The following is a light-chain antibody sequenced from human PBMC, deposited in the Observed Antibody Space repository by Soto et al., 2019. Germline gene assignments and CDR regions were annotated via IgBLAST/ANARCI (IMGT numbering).Light chain of an antibody. CDR2: SNN. CDR1: SPNIGSNT. Sequence: QSVLTQPTSASGTPGQRVTISCSGSSPNIGSNTVNWYQQLPGTAPKLLIYSNNQRPSGVPDRFSGSKSGTSASLAISGLQSEDEADYYCAAWDDSLNGSYVFGTGTKLTVL. J-gene: IGLJ1*01. V-gene: IGLV1-44*01. CDR3: AAWDDSLNGSYV.